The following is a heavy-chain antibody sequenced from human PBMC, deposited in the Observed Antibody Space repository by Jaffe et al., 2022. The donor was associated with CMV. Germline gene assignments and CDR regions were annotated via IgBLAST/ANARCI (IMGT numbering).Heavy chain of an antibody. D-gene: IGHD2-15*01. CDR1: GFSFTFSNYG. V-gene: IGHV3-30*18. CDR2: ISYDGYET. J-gene: IGHJ6*02. Sequence: QVQLVESGGRVVQPGRSLRLSCAASGFSFTFSNYGMHWVRQAPGKGLEWVALISYDGYETYYADSVKGRFTISRDNAKDTLYLQMNSLRADDTAVYYCAKDQWWLQSYYYYGMDVWGQGTTVTVSS. CDR3: AKDQWWLQSYYYYGMDV.